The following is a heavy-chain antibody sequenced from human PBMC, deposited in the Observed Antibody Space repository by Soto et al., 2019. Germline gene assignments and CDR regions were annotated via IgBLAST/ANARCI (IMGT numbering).Heavy chain of an antibody. V-gene: IGHV4-59*11. CDR2: AFHSGSV. Sequence: PSETLSLTCTVPGGSIRSHYWSWIRQPPGKGLEWIAFAFHSGSVFYTPSLKSRLTTSVDTSKNQISLKLSSVTAADTAVYYCASSPSLNWFDTWGHGTPVTVSS. CDR3: ASSPSLNWFDT. J-gene: IGHJ5*01. CDR1: GGSIRSHY.